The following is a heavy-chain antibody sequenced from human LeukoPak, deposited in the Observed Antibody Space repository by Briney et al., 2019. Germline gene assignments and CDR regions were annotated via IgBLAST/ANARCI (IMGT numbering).Heavy chain of an antibody. V-gene: IGHV1-46*01. CDR1: GNSFTNYD. CDR2: INPSGSIT. D-gene: IGHD3-22*01. J-gene: IGHJ4*02. CDR3: AGGVDYDSSAFITPFDY. Sequence: ASVKVSCKASGNSFTNYDMNWVRQAPAQGLEWMGIINPSGSITRFAQKFQGRVTMTRDTSTSTVYMELSSLRSEDTAVYYCAGGVDYDSSAFITPFDYWGQGTLITVSS.